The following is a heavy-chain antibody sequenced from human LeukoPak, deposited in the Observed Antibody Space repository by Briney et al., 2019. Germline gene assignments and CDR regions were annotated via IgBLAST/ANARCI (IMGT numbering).Heavy chain of an antibody. D-gene: IGHD4-17*01. V-gene: IGHV4-34*01. CDR2: INHSGST. J-gene: IGHJ5*02. CDR1: GGSFSGYY. CDR3: ARFTTYATVTTDWFDP. Sequence: SETLSLTCAVYGGSFSGYYWSWIRQPPGKGLEWIGEINHSGSTNYNPSLKSRVTISVDTSKNRFSLKLSSVTAADTAVYYCARFTTYATVTTDWFDPWGQGTLVTVSS.